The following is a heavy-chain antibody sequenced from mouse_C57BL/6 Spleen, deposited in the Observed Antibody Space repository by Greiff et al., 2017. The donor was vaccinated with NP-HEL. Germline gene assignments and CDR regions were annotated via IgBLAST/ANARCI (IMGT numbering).Heavy chain of an antibody. Sequence: VQLKQSGAELVRPGASVKLSCTASGFNIKDDYMHWVKQRPEQGLEWIGWIDPENGDTEYASKFQGKATITADTSSNTAYLQLSSLTSEDTAVYYCTLYYNYAMDYWGQGTSVTVSS. D-gene: IGHD2-1*01. CDR1: GFNIKDDY. CDR3: TLYYNYAMDY. V-gene: IGHV14-4*01. CDR2: IDPENGDT. J-gene: IGHJ4*01.